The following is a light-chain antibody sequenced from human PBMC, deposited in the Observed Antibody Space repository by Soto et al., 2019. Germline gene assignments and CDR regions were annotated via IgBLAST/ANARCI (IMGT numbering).Light chain of an antibody. V-gene: IGLV2-8*01. J-gene: IGLJ3*02. Sequence: QSALTQPPSASGSPGQSVTISCTGTSSDVGGYNYVSWYQQYPGRAPKLMIYEVTKRPSGVPDRFSGSKSGNTASLTVSGLQAADEADYYCSSSAASNNVSVVFGGGTKLTVL. CDR3: SSSAASNNVSVV. CDR1: SSDVGGYNY. CDR2: EVT.